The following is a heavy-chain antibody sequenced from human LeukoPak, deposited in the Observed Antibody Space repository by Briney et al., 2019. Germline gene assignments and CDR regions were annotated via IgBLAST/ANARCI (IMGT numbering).Heavy chain of an antibody. J-gene: IGHJ4*02. CDR1: GFTFDDYA. Sequence: GGSLRLSCAASGFTFDDYAMHWVRQAPGKGLEWVSLITGDGASTYYADSVKGRFTISRDNSKNSLYLQMNSLRSEDTALYYCARTGNFDYWGQGTLVTAPS. CDR3: ARTGNFDY. V-gene: IGHV3-43*02. D-gene: IGHD1-14*01. CDR2: ITGDGAST.